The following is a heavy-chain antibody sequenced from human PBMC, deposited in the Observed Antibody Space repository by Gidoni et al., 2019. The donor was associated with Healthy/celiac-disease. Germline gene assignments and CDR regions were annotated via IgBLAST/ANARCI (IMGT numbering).Heavy chain of an antibody. J-gene: IGHJ3*02. V-gene: IGHV4-39*01. CDR2: IYYSGST. CDR1: CGSIRSSSYY. Sequence: QLQPQESGPGLVKPSETLSLTRTVSCGSIRSSSYYWRWIRQPPGKGLEWFGSIYYSGSTYYNPSLKSRVTITVEKSKNQLSLKLSSVTAADTAVYYCARLTGRGWEDAFDIWGQGTMVTVSS. D-gene: IGHD1-26*01. CDR3: ARLTGRGWEDAFDI.